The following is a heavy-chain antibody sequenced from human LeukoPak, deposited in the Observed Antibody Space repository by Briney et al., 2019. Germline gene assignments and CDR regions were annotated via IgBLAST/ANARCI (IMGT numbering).Heavy chain of an antibody. CDR3: ARAGGNDYGDYGY. V-gene: IGHV1-2*02. CDR1: GYTFTGYY. Sequence: SVKASCKASGYTFTGYYMHWVRQAPGQGLEWRGWINPNSGGTNYAQKFQGRVTMTRDTSISTAYMELSRLRSDDTAVYYCARAGGNDYGDYGYWGQGTLVTVST. D-gene: IGHD4-17*01. J-gene: IGHJ4*02. CDR2: INPNSGGT.